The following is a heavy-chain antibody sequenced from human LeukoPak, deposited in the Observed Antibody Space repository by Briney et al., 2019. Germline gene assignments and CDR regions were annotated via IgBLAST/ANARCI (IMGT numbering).Heavy chain of an antibody. Sequence: PSETLSLTCTVSGGSISSSSYYWGWIRQSPGKGLEWIGSIYYSGTTYHNPSLQSRVTISVDTAKNQFSLKVTSVTAADTAAYYCARDAHCTGVSCYSPYNWFDPWGQGTLVTVSS. V-gene: IGHV4-39*07. CDR2: IYYSGTT. CDR1: GGSISSSSYY. D-gene: IGHD2-15*01. J-gene: IGHJ5*02. CDR3: ARDAHCTGVSCYSPYNWFDP.